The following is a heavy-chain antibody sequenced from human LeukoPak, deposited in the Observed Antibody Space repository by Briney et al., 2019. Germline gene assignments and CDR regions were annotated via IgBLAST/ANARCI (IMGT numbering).Heavy chain of an antibody. D-gene: IGHD6-25*01. CDR2: IHDDGRT. CDR3: AKVLTAAGLDL. V-gene: IGHV4/OR15-8*01. Sequence: SETLSLTCSVSGGSMSDSKTWGWVRQPPGKGLEWLGNIHDDGRTAPNPSLRSRLTISQDRSKNQLSLKVSSVTAADTAFYYCAKVLTAAGLDLWGQGILVTVSS. CDR1: GGSMSDSKT. J-gene: IGHJ5*02.